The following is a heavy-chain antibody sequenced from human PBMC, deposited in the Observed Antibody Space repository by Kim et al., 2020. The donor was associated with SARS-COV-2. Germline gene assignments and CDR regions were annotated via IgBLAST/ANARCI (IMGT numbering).Heavy chain of an antibody. J-gene: IGHJ4*02. CDR2: IYYSGST. CDR1: GGSISSYY. CDR3: ARMDYGDYIFDY. Sequence: SETLSLTCTVSGGSISSYYWSWIRQPPGKGLEWIGYIYYSGSTNYNPSLKSRVTISVDTSKNQFSLKLSSVTAADTAVYYCARMDYGDYIFDYWGQGTLV. V-gene: IGHV4-59*13. D-gene: IGHD4-17*01.